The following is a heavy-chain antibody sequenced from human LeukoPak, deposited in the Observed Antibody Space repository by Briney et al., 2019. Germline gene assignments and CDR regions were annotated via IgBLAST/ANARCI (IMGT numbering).Heavy chain of an antibody. D-gene: IGHD3-3*01. CDR3: ARTRPKSEVDY. Sequence: GGSLRLSCAASGFTFSSYWMHWVRQAPGKGLVWVSRINSDGSSTSYVDSVKGRFTISRDNDKNKLYPQMNSLRAEDTAVYYCARTRPKSEVDYWGQGTLVTVSS. V-gene: IGHV3-74*01. CDR1: GFTFSSYW. J-gene: IGHJ4*02. CDR2: INSDGSST.